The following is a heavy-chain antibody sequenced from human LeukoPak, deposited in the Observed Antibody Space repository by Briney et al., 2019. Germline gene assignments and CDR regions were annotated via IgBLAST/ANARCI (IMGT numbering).Heavy chain of an antibody. V-gene: IGHV4-34*01. Sequence: PSETLSLTCAVYGGSFSGYYWSWIRQPPGKGLEWIGEINHSGSTNYNPSLKSRVTISVDTSKNQFSLKLSSETAAATAVYYCARAEIVVVPAASYYYYYMDVWGKGTTVTVSS. CDR3: ARAEIVVVPAASYYYYYMDV. D-gene: IGHD2-2*01. CDR1: GGSFSGYY. J-gene: IGHJ6*03. CDR2: INHSGST.